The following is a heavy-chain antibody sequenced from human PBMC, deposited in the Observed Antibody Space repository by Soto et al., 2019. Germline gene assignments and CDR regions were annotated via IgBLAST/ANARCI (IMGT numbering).Heavy chain of an antibody. Sequence: QVQLVESGGGAVQPGGSRRLSCAASEFTFSNYAMHWVRQAPGKGLQWLAVISYDGNNKYYADSVEGRFTISRDNSKNTVYLQMNRLRLGDTAVYYCAGGPSDSDADFDHWGQGTLVTVSS. V-gene: IGHV3-30*03. CDR2: ISYDGNNK. D-gene: IGHD2-21*02. CDR3: AGGPSDSDADFDH. CDR1: EFTFSNYA. J-gene: IGHJ4*02.